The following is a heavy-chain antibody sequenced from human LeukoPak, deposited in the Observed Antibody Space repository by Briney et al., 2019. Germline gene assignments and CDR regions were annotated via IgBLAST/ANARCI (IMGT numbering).Heavy chain of an antibody. D-gene: IGHD3-22*01. J-gene: IGHJ3*02. CDR2: IYDSGST. CDR3: ACLTTADAFDI. V-gene: IGHV4-59*01. Sequence: PSETLSLTCTVSGGSISSYYWSWIRQPPGKGLEWIGYIYDSGSTNYNPSLKSRATISVDTSKNQFSLKLSSVTAADTAVYYCACLTTADAFDIWGQGTMVTVSS. CDR1: GGSISSYY.